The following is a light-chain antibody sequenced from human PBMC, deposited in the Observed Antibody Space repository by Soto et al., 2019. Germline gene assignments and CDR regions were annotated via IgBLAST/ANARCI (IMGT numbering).Light chain of an antibody. V-gene: IGLV2-8*01. CDR3: TSYAVGINVV. CDR1: SSDVGYYNY. J-gene: IGLJ2*01. CDR2: EVD. Sequence: QSALTQPPSASGSPGQSVTISCTGTSSDVGYYNYVSWYQQHPGKAPKLIIYEVDKRPSGVPDRFSDSKSGNTASLTVSGLQAEDAAEYYCTSYAVGINVVFGGGTKLTVL.